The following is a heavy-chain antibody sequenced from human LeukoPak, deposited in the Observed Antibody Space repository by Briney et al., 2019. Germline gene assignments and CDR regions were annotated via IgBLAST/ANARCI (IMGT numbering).Heavy chain of an antibody. J-gene: IGHJ4*02. CDR1: GFTFSSYS. V-gene: IGHV3-21*04. D-gene: IGHD5-18*01. CDR3: ARGYSYGYGGTDY. CDR2: ISSSSSSI. Sequence: GGSLRLSCAASGFTFSSYSMNWVRQAPGKGLEWVSSISSSSSSIYYADSVKGRFTISRDNAKNSLYLQMNSLRAEDTALYYCARGYSYGYGGTDYWGQGTLVTVSS.